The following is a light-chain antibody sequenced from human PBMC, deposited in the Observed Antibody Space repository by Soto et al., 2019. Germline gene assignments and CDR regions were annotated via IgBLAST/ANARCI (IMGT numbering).Light chain of an antibody. CDR3: QWGT. CDR2: AAS. V-gene: IGKV1-9*01. J-gene: IGKJ3*01. Sequence: DIQLTQSPSFLSASVGDRVTITCRASQGISSYLAWYQQKPGKAPKLLIYAASTLQSGVPSRFSGSGSGTEFTLTISSLQPEDFATYYCQWGTFGPGTKVDIK. CDR1: QGISSY.